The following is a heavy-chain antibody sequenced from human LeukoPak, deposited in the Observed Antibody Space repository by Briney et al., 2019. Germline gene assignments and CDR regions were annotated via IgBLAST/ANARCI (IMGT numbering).Heavy chain of an antibody. CDR3: AKSIYYYYDSTWSFHPFDY. Sequence: GGSLRLSCAASGFTFSSYAMSWVRQAPGKGLEWVSAISGSGGSTYYADSVKGRFTISRDNSKNTLYLQMNSLRAEDTAVYYCAKSIYYYYDSTWSFHPFDYWGQGTLVTVSS. J-gene: IGHJ4*02. CDR2: ISGSGGST. D-gene: IGHD3-22*01. V-gene: IGHV3-23*01. CDR1: GFTFSSYA.